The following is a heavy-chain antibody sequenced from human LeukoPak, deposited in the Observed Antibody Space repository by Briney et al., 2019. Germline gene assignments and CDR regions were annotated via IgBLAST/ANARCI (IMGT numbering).Heavy chain of an antibody. Sequence: GGSLRLSCAVSGFSVSNNYMSWVRQAPGKGLEWVSHISTTGTTVYYADAVKGRFTISRGNAKNSLYLQMNSLRAEDTAVYYCARGLTMGHFGGQGTLVTVSS. V-gene: IGHV3-11*04. CDR3: ARGLTMGHF. CDR1: GFSVSNNY. D-gene: IGHD4/OR15-4a*01. J-gene: IGHJ4*02. CDR2: ISTTGTTV.